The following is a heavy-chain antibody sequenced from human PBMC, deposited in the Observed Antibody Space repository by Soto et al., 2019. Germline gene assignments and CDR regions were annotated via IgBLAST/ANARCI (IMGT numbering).Heavy chain of an antibody. CDR2: INSDGSST. CDR1: GFTFSSYW. Sequence: EVQLVESGGGLVQPDGSQRLSCAASGFTFSSYWMHWVRQAPGKWPVWVSRINSDGSSTSYADSVKGRFTISRDNAKNTLYLQMNSLRAEDTAVYYCATGDSHAFDIWGQGTMVTVS. J-gene: IGHJ3*02. CDR3: ATGDSHAFDI. D-gene: IGHD7-27*01. V-gene: IGHV3-74*01.